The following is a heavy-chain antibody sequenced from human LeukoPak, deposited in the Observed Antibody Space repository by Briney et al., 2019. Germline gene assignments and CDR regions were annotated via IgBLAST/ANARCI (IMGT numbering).Heavy chain of an antibody. Sequence: ASVKVSCKASGYTFTSYDINWVRQATGQGLEWMGWMNPNSGNTGYAQKFQGRVTMTRNTSISTAYMELSSLRSEDTAVYYCARGSLWFGELFSWVYRGQGTLVTVSS. D-gene: IGHD3-10*01. CDR1: GYTFTSYD. CDR2: MNPNSGNT. J-gene: IGHJ4*02. CDR3: ARGSLWFGELFSWVY. V-gene: IGHV1-8*01.